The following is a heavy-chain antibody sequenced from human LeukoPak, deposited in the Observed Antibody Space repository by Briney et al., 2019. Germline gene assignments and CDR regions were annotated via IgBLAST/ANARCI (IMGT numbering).Heavy chain of an antibody. J-gene: IGHJ4*02. V-gene: IGHV3-23*01. CDR3: ASTETRKQQLVRCSGY. Sequence: GGSLRLSCAASGFTFSSYAMSWVRQAPGKGLEWVSAISGSGGSTYYADSVKGRFTISRDNSKNTLYLQMNSLRAEDTAVYYCASTETRKQQLVRCSGYWGQGTLVTVSS. CDR2: ISGSGGST. D-gene: IGHD6-13*01. CDR1: GFTFSSYA.